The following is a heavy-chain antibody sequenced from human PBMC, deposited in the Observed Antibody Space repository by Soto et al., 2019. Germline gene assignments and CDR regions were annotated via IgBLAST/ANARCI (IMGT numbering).Heavy chain of an antibody. V-gene: IGHV3-30*18. J-gene: IGHJ4*02. CDR3: AKDLKVSGSELLLLFDY. CDR2: ISYDGSNK. CDR1: GFTFSNYG. Sequence: GGSLRLSCAASGFTFSNYGMHWVRQAPGKGLEWVAVISYDGSNKYYADSVKGRFTISRDNSKNTLFLQMNSLRDEDTAVYYCAKDLKVSGSELLLLFDYWGQGTLVTVSS. D-gene: IGHD2-15*01.